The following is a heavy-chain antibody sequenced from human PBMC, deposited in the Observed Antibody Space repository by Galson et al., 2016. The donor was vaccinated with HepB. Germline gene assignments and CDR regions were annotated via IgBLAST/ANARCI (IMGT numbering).Heavy chain of an antibody. V-gene: IGHV3-43D*03. CDR3: AKDVQRSGWYGVHYSYFGLDV. D-gene: IGHD6-19*01. Sequence: SLRLSCAGSGFTFNDYAMHWVRQAPGKGLEWVSLITWDGGSTYYADSVKGRFTISRDNSKNSLYLQMNGLRVGATALYYCAKDVQRSGWYGVHYSYFGLDVWGQGTTVTVAS. CDR1: GFTFNDYA. J-gene: IGHJ6*02. CDR2: ITWDGGST.